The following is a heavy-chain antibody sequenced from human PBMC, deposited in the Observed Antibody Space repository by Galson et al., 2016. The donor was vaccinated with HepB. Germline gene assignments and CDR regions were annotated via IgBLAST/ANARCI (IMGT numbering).Heavy chain of an antibody. D-gene: IGHD3-22*01. V-gene: IGHV3-30-3*01. Sequence: SLRLSCAASGFTFDTFTLHWVRQSPGKGLEWVAVISDNGGSTFYAESVQGRFIISRDNSKNTVYLQMRSLRVGDTAVYYCARDHPGLYDNSGSYFDAWGQGTLVTVSS. CDR3: ARDHPGLYDNSGSYFDA. CDR1: GFTFDTFT. J-gene: IGHJ4*01. CDR2: ISDNGGST.